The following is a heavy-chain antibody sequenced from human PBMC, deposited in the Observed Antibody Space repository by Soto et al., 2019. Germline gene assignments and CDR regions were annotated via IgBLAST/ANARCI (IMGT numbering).Heavy chain of an antibody. Sequence: QVQLVESGGGVVQPGRSLRLSCAASGFTFSSYAMHWVRQAPGKGLEWVAVISYDGSNKYYADSVKGRFTISRDNSKNTLYLQMNSLRAEDTAVYYCASLSIAAPERWGQGTLVTVSS. D-gene: IGHD6-13*01. CDR1: GFTFSSYA. V-gene: IGHV3-30-3*01. CDR2: ISYDGSNK. CDR3: ASLSIAAPER. J-gene: IGHJ4*02.